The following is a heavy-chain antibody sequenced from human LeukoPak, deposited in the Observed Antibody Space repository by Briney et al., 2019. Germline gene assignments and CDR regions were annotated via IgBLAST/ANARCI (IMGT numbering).Heavy chain of an antibody. D-gene: IGHD3-10*01. CDR1: GFAFNTYA. CDR2: IWHDGSHK. V-gene: IGHV3-33*01. J-gene: IGHJ5*02. CDR3: AREIFGSGSYPDL. Sequence: PGGSLRLSCAASGFAFNTYAMHWVRQAPGQGLEWVALIWHDGSHKFYSNSVGGQFTISRDNSKNTVSLQMNNLRPEDTAVYYCAREIFGSGSYPDLWGQGTLVTVSS.